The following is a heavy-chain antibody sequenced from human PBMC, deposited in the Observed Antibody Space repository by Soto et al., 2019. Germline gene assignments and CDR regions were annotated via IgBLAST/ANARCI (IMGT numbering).Heavy chain of an antibody. CDR2: IVVGSGHT. CDR3: AATCCTSGGYDGMDV. D-gene: IGHD2-8*01. J-gene: IGHJ6*02. V-gene: IGHV1-58*02. Sequence: QMQLVQSGPEVKKPGTSVKVSCKTSGFTFISSAMQWVRQARGQRLEWIGWIVVGSGHTNNAQKIQERVTITRDVSTTTAYLELSSRRSEDATVYYCAATCCTSGGYDGMDVWGQGTTVTVSS. CDR1: GFTFISSA.